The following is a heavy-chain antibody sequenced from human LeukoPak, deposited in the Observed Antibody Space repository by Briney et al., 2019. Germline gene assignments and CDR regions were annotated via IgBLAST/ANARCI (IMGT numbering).Heavy chain of an antibody. CDR1: GGSISGYY. J-gene: IGHJ4*02. CDR3: ARSPPGWYYDNSGQYYFDT. Sequence: SETLSLTCTVSGGSISGYYWSWLRQSPGKRLEWIAYISFTGNTNYNPSLTSRVTIPLDTSKTHFSLTLSSLTAADTAVYYCARSPPGWYYDNSGQYYFDTWGQGALVTVSS. D-gene: IGHD3-22*01. V-gene: IGHV4-59*08. CDR2: ISFTGNT.